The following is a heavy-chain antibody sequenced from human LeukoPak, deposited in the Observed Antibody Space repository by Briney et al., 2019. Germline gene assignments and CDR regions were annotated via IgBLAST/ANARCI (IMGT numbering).Heavy chain of an antibody. V-gene: IGHV1-8*01. CDR3: ARVKPVPTVSFDP. J-gene: IGHJ5*02. CDR1: GYNLSDYD. CDR2: INPNSLIP. Sequence: GASVKVSCKASGYNLSDYDINWVRQAPGQGLEYMGWINPNSLIPGYARKFRGRVTLTMDTSIRTAYMELSGLTYDDTAIYYCARVKPVPTVSFDPWGQGTLVTVSS. D-gene: IGHD4-17*01.